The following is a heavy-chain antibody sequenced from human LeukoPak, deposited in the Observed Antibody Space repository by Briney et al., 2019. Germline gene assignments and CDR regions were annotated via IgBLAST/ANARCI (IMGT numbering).Heavy chain of an antibody. Sequence: GGSLRLSCAASGFTSSSYWMGWVRQAPGKGLEWVANINQDGSDKYYVDSVKGRFTISRDNTKNSLYLQMDSLRAEDMALYYCARERGSKHYDFWGQGTLVTVSS. CDR1: GFTSSSYW. V-gene: IGHV3-7*01. D-gene: IGHD3-16*01. J-gene: IGHJ4*02. CDR2: INQDGSDK. CDR3: ARERGSKHYDF.